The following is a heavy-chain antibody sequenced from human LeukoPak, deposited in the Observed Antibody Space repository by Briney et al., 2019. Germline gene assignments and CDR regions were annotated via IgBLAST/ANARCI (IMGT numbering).Heavy chain of an antibody. V-gene: IGHV3-21*01. CDR2: ISSSSSYI. D-gene: IGHD6-13*01. Sequence: GGSLRLSCAASGFTFSSYSMNWVRQAPGKGLEWVSSISSSSSYIYYADSVKGRFTISRDNAKNSLYLQMNSLRAEDTAVYYCAREEREGQQLVLYYYYYMDVWGKGTTVTVSS. CDR1: GFTFSSYS. J-gene: IGHJ6*03. CDR3: AREEREGQQLVLYYYYYMDV.